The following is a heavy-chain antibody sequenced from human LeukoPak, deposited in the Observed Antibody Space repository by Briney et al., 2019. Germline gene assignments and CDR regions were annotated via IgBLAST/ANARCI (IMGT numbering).Heavy chain of an antibody. V-gene: IGHV3-33*01. J-gene: IGHJ6*02. CDR2: IWYDGSNK. Sequence: GRSLRLSCAASGFTFSSYGMHWVRQAPGKGLEWVAVIWYDGSNKYYADSVKGRFTISRDNSKNTLYLQMNSLRAEDTAVYYCARDEEVADDSSLLRSLDVWGQGTTVTVSS. CDR3: ARDEEVADDSSLLRSLDV. CDR1: GFTFSSYG. D-gene: IGHD3-22*01.